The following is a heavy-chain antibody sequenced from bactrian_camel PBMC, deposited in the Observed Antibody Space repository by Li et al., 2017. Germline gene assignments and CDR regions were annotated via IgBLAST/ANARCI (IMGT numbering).Heavy chain of an antibody. D-gene: IGHD8*01. J-gene: IGHJ4*01. CDR1: GDTNNKHC. Sequence: HVQLVESGGGSVQTGGSLRLSCTVSGDTNNKHCIGWFRQAPGKEREGLVAQDTDGSTCYADSVTARFSISKDDARNTVHLQMSNLKPEDTAMCYCAADVGSMSGNCQPNYWGQGTQVTVS. V-gene: IGHV3-3*01. CDR2: QDTDGST. CDR3: AADVGSMSGNCQPNY.